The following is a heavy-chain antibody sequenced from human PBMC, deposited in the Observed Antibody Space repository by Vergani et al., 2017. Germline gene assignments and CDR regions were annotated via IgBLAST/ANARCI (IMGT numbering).Heavy chain of an antibody. D-gene: IGHD1-7*01. CDR2: IYYSGST. Sequence: QVQLQESGPGLVKPSQTLSLTCTVSGGSISSGDYYWSWIRQHPGKGLEWIGYIYYSGSTSYNPSLKSRATISVDTSKNQFSLKVRSVTAADTAVYYCARGGGTTVYYYYYYYMDVWGKGTTVTVSS. V-gene: IGHV4-31*03. CDR1: GGSISSGDYY. CDR3: ARGGGTTVYYYYYYYMDV. J-gene: IGHJ6*03.